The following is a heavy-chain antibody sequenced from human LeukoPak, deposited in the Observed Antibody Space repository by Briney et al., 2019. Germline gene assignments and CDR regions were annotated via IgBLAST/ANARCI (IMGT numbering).Heavy chain of an antibody. V-gene: IGHV5-51*01. CDR3: ARTYYYGSGSYSRFSFDY. Sequence: GESLKISCKGSGYSFTSYWIGWVRQMPGKGLEWVGIIYPGDSDTRYSPSFQGQVTISADKSISTAYLQWSSLKASDTAMYYCARTYYYGSGSYSRFSFDYWGQGTLVTVSS. CDR1: GYSFTSYW. D-gene: IGHD3-10*01. CDR2: IYPGDSDT. J-gene: IGHJ4*02.